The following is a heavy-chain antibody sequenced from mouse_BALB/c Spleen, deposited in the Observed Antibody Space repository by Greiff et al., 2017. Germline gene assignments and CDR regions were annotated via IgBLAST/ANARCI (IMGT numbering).Heavy chain of an antibody. CDR2: IDPSDSYT. CDR3: ARVITTWFAY. CDR1: GYTFTSYW. J-gene: IGHJ3*01. D-gene: IGHD2-4*01. Sequence: QVQLQQPGAELVKPGASVKLSCKASGYTFTSYWMHWVKQRPGQGLEWIGEIDPSDSYTNYNQKFKGKATLTVDKSSSTAYMQLSSLTSEDSAVYYCARVITTWFAYWGQGTLVTVSA. V-gene: IGHV1-69*02.